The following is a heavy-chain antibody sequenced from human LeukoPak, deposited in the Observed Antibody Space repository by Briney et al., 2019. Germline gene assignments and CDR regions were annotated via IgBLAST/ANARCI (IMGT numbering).Heavy chain of an antibody. CDR3: ARAHYSTGWYGGPYYYYGMDV. D-gene: IGHD6-19*01. J-gene: IGHJ6*02. CDR2: INHSGST. CDR1: GGSFSGYY. Sequence: SETLSLTCAVYGGSFSGYYWSWIRQPPGKGLEWIGEINHSGSTNYNPSLKSRVTISVDTSKNQFSLKLTSVTAADTAVYYCARAHYSTGWYGGPYYYYGMDVWGQGTTVTVSS. V-gene: IGHV4-34*01.